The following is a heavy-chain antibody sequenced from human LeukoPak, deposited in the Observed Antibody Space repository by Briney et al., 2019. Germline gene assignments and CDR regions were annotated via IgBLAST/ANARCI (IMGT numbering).Heavy chain of an antibody. CDR1: GGTFSSYA. Sequence: SVKVSCKASGGTFSSYAISWVRQAPGQGLEWMGGIIPIFGTANYAQKFQGRVTITADKSTSTAYMELSSLRSEDTAVYYCASGGGGHCSGGSCFYYFDYWGQGTLVTVSS. CDR3: ASGGGGHCSGGSCFYYFDY. V-gene: IGHV1-69*06. CDR2: IIPIFGTA. D-gene: IGHD2-15*01. J-gene: IGHJ4*02.